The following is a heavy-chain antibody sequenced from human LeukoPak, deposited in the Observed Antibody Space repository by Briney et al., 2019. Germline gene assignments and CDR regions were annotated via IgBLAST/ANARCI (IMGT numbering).Heavy chain of an antibody. Sequence: PSETLSLTCSVSGGTITKNGYYWGWIRQSPETGLEWIGSMHYSGSTYYNPSLNSRVTISVDTSKNQFSLKLTSVTAADTAVYYCCGSGWFAGPFGYWGQGALVTVSS. D-gene: IGHD6-19*01. V-gene: IGHV4-39*07. CDR2: MHYSGST. J-gene: IGHJ4*02. CDR1: GGTITKNGYY. CDR3: CGSGWFAGPFGY.